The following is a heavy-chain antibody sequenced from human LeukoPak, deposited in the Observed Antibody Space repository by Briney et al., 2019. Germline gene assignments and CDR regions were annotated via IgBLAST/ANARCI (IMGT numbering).Heavy chain of an antibody. J-gene: IGHJ4*02. D-gene: IGHD6-13*01. CDR1: GYTFTSYD. V-gene: IGHV1-8*01. Sequence: ASVKASCKASGYTFTSYDINWVRQATGQGLEWMGWMNPNSGNTGYAQKFQGRVTMTRNTSISTAYMELSSLRSEDTAVYYCARSWQQLVPPVSGGQGTLVTVSS. CDR2: MNPNSGNT. CDR3: ARSWQQLVPPVS.